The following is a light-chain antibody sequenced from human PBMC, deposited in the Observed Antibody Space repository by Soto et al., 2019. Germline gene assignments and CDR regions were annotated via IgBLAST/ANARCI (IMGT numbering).Light chain of an antibody. J-gene: IGKJ1*01. CDR1: QSITTG. CDR3: QHYKMYSPWT. CDR2: DVS. V-gene: IGKV1-5*01. Sequence: DIQMTPSPSTVSAYVGDSVTITCRASQSITTGLAWYQQRPGKAPKLLIYDVSSLQSGVPSRFSGSGSGTEFTLTISSLQPDDFATYYCQHYKMYSPWTFGQGTKVDIK.